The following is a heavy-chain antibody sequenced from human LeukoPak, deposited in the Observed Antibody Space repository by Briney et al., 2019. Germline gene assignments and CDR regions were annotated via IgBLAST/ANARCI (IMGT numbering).Heavy chain of an antibody. CDR2: ILYSGTT. Sequence: PSETLSLTCTVSGDSISGYYWTWIRQPPGKSLEWIGYILYSGTTNYNPSLKSRVTISVDTSKNQFSLRLSSVTAVDTAMYFCARDRHSANDSERYFDYWGQGTLVTVSS. D-gene: IGHD5-12*01. CDR1: GDSISGYY. V-gene: IGHV4-59*01. J-gene: IGHJ4*02. CDR3: ARDRHSANDSERYFDY.